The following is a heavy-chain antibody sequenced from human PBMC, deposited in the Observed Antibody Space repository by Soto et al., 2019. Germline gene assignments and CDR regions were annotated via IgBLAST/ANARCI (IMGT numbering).Heavy chain of an antibody. CDR2: INDSGSS. Sequence: SQTQSLTSNVFGGNFRVYGLPWIRQIPGKGLQWIGHINDSGSSNYNPSLKSRVTISVDRSKNQFSLKLSSVTAADTAVYYCASEYYYGSGTDFWGQGTLVTVSS. V-gene: IGHV4-59*12. J-gene: IGHJ4*02. CDR1: GGNFRVYG. CDR3: ASEYYYGSGTDF. D-gene: IGHD3-10*01.